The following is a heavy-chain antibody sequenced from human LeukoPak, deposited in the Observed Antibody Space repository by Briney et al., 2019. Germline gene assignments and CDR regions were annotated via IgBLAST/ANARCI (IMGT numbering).Heavy chain of an antibody. D-gene: IGHD3-10*01. CDR1: GYTFTSYA. J-gene: IGHJ4*02. Sequence: SVKVSCKASGYTFTSYAISWVRQAPGQGLEWMGGIIPIFGTPNYAQKFQGRVTITADESTSTAYMELSSLRSEDTAVYYCAIILAENYYGSGSYYNGFDYWGQGTLVTVSS. V-gene: IGHV1-69*13. CDR3: AIILAENYYGSGSYYNGFDY. CDR2: IIPIFGTP.